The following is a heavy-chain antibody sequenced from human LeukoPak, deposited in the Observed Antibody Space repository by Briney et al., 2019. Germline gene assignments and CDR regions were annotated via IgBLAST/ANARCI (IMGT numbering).Heavy chain of an antibody. CDR1: GGSISSGGYY. V-gene: IGHV4-31*03. CDR3: ARVFYGDPPYYFDY. J-gene: IGHJ4*02. D-gene: IGHD4-17*01. CDR2: IYYSGST. Sequence: SETLSLTCTVSGGSISSGGYYWSWIRQHPGRGLEWIGYIYYSGSTYYNPSLKSRVTISVDTSKNQFSLKLSSVTAADTAVYYCARVFYGDPPYYFDYWGQGTLVTVSS.